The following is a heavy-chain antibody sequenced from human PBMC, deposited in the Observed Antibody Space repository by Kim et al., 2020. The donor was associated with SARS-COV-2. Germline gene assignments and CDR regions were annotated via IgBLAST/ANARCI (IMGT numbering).Heavy chain of an antibody. J-gene: IGHJ4*02. D-gene: IGHD3-9*01. Sequence: GGSLRLSCAASGFTFVADAMHWVRQAPGKGLEWVAAVSNDGVDKFYADSVKGRFTISRDISKNTLYLQMNSLRVDDTAVYYCARGLLRWTDLFAYWGQGT. CDR1: GFTFVADA. CDR3: ARGLLRWTDLFAY. CDR2: VSNDGVDK. V-gene: IGHV3-30-3*01.